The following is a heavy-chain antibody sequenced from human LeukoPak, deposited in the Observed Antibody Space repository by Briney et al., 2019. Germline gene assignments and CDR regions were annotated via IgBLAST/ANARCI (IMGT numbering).Heavy chain of an antibody. CDR1: GYTFTGYY. CDR2: INPSGGST. CDR3: ARDGCGGDCYMGGWFDP. Sequence: ASVKVSCKASGYTFTGYYMHWVRQAPGQGLEWMGIINPSGGSTSYAQKFQGRVTMTRDTSTSTVYMELSSLRSEDTAVYYCARDGCGGDCYMGGWFDPWGQGTLVTVSS. D-gene: IGHD2-21*01. V-gene: IGHV1-46*03. J-gene: IGHJ5*02.